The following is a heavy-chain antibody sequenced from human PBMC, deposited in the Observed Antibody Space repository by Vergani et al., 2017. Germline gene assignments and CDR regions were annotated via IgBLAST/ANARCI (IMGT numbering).Heavy chain of an antibody. V-gene: IGHV4-39*07. CDR1: GGSINPSSSF. CDR2: INYVGRT. D-gene: IGHD3-16*02. CDR3: ARDAPKGNYRWNYFDY. Sequence: QLQLQESGPGLVKPSETLSLICTVSGGSINPSSSFWGWIRQSPGKGLEWIGSINYVGRTYYIPSLKSRVTISVDTSKNQFSLKLSSVTAADTAVYYCARDAPKGNYRWNYFDYWGQGTLVTVSS. J-gene: IGHJ4*02.